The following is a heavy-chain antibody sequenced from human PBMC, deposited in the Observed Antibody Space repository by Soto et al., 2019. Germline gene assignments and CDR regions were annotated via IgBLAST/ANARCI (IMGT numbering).Heavy chain of an antibody. Sequence: ASVKVSCKASGYTFTSYDINWVRQATGQGLEWMGWMNPNGGNTAYAQKFQGRVTMTRSTSISTAYMELSSLRSEDTAVYYCARERSYGHDYWGQGTLVTVSS. CDR2: MNPNGGNT. J-gene: IGHJ4*02. CDR1: GYTFTSYD. D-gene: IGHD5-18*01. CDR3: ARERSYGHDY. V-gene: IGHV1-8*01.